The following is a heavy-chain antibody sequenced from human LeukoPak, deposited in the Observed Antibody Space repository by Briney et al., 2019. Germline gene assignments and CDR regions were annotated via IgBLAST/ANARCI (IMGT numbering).Heavy chain of an antibody. Sequence: SETLSLTCTVSGGSISSSTYYWGWIRQPPGKGLEWIGSFYYTGSTYYNPSLESRVTISVDTSKNQFSLRLSSVTAADTAVYYCARDSGSSPTFDYWGQGTLVTVSS. CDR2: FYYTGST. D-gene: IGHD1-26*01. V-gene: IGHV4-39*07. CDR1: GGSISSSTYY. CDR3: ARDSGSSPTFDY. J-gene: IGHJ4*02.